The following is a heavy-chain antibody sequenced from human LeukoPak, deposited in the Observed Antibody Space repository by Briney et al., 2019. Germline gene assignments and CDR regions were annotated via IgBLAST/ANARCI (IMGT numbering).Heavy chain of an antibody. CDR1: GFTFSSYW. V-gene: IGHV3-7*01. J-gene: IGHJ5*02. CDR3: ARDLHVAAVGLNWFDP. D-gene: IGHD6-25*01. CDR2: IKRDGSEK. Sequence: GGSLRLSCAASGFTFSSYWMSWVRQAPGKGLEWVANIKRDGSEKYYVDSVKGRFTISRDNAKNSLYLQMNSLRAEDTAVYYCARDLHVAAVGLNWFDPWGQGTLVTVSS.